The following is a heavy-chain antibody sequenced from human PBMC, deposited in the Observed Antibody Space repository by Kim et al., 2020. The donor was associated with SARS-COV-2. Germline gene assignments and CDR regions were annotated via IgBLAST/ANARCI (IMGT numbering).Heavy chain of an antibody. CDR3: AKDTGYGMEPDV. CDR1: GFTVENDA. V-gene: IGHV3-43*02. J-gene: IGHJ6*02. CDR2: FSGDGCST. D-gene: IGHD5-18*01. Sequence: GGSLRLSCAAYGFTVENDAWDWIRQAPEKVLALGSLFSGDGCSTYYADSVKGRFTISRDNSKNSLYLQMNSLRTEDTALYYCAKDTGYGMEPDVWGQGTTVTVSS.